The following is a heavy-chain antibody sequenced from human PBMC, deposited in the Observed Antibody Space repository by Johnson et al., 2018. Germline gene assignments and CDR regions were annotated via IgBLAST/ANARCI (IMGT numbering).Heavy chain of an antibody. CDR2: IWYGGSKE. D-gene: IGHD1-26*01. CDR1: GFNFRSYG. V-gene: IGHV3-33*01. CDR3: ARDIQVGGFDY. J-gene: IGHJ4*02. Sequence: QVQLVESGGGVVQPGGSLRLSCATSGFNFRSYGFHWVRPAPGKGLEWVAVIWYGGSKEYYAESGKGRFTISRDDSRTTLYLQRNSMRDEDTAAYYCARDIQVGGFDYGGQGTLVTVSS.